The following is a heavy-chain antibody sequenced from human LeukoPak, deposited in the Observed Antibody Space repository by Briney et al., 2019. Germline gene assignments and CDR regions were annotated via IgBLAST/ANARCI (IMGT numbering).Heavy chain of an antibody. Sequence: PSETLSLTCTVSGGSISSYYWSWIRQPAGKGLEWIGRIYPSGSTNYNPSLTSRVTISVGTSTNQFFLMQIYVTAADTTVYYCARELMITLGGNIVSPYFAYGGQGTRVTVPS. D-gene: IGHD3-16*02. CDR3: ARELMITLGGNIVSPYFAY. CDR2: IYPSGST. J-gene: IGHJ4*02. V-gene: IGHV4-4*07. CDR1: GGSISSYY.